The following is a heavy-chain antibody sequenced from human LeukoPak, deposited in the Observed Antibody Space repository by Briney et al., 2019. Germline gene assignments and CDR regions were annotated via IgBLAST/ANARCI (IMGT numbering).Heavy chain of an antibody. D-gene: IGHD3-9*01. Sequence: GESLKISCKGSGYSFTSYWIGWVRQMPGKGLEWMGIIYPGDSDTRYSPSFQGQVTISADKSISTAYLQWSSLKASDTAVYYCARLNSYYDILTGLDYWGQGTLVTVSS. CDR2: IYPGDSDT. CDR3: ARLNSYYDILTGLDY. CDR1: GYSFTSYW. V-gene: IGHV5-51*01. J-gene: IGHJ4*02.